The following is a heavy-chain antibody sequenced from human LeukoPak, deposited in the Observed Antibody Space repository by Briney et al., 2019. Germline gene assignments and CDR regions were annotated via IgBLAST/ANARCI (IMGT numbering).Heavy chain of an antibody. D-gene: IGHD3-3*01. Sequence: GGSLRLSCAASGFTFSTYSINWVRQAPGKGLEWVSYISGTSHLIYYADSVKGRFTISGDNAKNSLYLQMSSLRDGDTAVYYCVRDQFFSFDYWGQGTLVTVSS. V-gene: IGHV3-48*02. CDR3: VRDQFFSFDY. CDR2: ISGTSHLI. J-gene: IGHJ4*02. CDR1: GFTFSTYS.